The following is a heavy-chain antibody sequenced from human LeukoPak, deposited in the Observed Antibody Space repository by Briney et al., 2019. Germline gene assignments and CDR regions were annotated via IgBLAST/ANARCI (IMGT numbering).Heavy chain of an antibody. CDR3: AREESYSSGWSYFDY. CDR2: ISSSGSTI. J-gene: IGHJ4*02. Sequence: PGGSLRLSCAASGFTFSSYEMNWVRQAPGKGLEWVSYISSSGSTIYYADSVKGRFTISRDNAKNSLYLQMNSLGAEDTAVYYCAREESYSSGWSYFDYWGQGTLVTVSS. V-gene: IGHV3-48*03. D-gene: IGHD6-19*01. CDR1: GFTFSSYE.